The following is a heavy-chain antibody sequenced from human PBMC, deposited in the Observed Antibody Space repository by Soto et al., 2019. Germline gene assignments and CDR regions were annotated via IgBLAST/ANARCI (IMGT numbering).Heavy chain of an antibody. Sequence: RLSCAASGFTFSRYAMSWVRQAPGKGLEWVSAISSGGSSTYYADSVKGRFTISRDNAKNSLSLQMNSLRAEDTALYYCATDLTWSGTWGQGTMVTVSS. CDR1: GFTFSRYA. V-gene: IGHV3-23*01. D-gene: IGHD3-3*01. CDR3: ATDLTWSGT. J-gene: IGHJ3*01. CDR2: ISSGGSST.